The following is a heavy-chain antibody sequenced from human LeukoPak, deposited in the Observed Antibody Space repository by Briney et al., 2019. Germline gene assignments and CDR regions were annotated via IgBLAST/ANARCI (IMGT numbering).Heavy chain of an antibody. V-gene: IGHV1-2*02. CDR1: GYTFTGYY. Sequence: ASVKVSCKASGYTFTGYYMHWVRQAPGQGLEWMGWINPNSGGTNYAQKFQGRVTMTRDTSISTAYMELRSLRSDDTAVYYCARDRYSSGWYGAWGQGTLVTVSS. CDR3: ARDRYSSGWYGA. D-gene: IGHD6-19*01. CDR2: INPNSGGT. J-gene: IGHJ5*02.